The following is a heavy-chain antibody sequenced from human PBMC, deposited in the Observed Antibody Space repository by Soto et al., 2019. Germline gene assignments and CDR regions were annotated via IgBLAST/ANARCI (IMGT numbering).Heavy chain of an antibody. CDR2: INPSGGST. J-gene: IGHJ4*02. D-gene: IGHD3-10*01. CDR3: AKGGSFGGILDS. CDR1: GYIFTNHY. V-gene: IGHV1-46*01. Sequence: ASVKVSCKASGYIFTNHYIHWVRQAPGQGLEWMGIINPSGGSTNYLQKFQGRITMTRDTSTSTVYMELSSLRSEDTAVYFCAKGGSFGGILDSWGRGTLVTVSS.